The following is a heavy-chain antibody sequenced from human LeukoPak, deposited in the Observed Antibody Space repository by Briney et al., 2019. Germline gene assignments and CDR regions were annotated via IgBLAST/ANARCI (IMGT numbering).Heavy chain of an antibody. Sequence: ASMKDSCKASGYTSTSYVLSWVPEAPGQGLEWVGWISADNVNANYAQKFQGRVTMTTDTSTTTAYLELTSLRSDDTAIYYCARDVFHGSYYGWLLYDFWGAGTLVTVSS. CDR3: ARDVFHGSYYGWLLYDF. CDR1: GYTSTSYV. J-gene: IGHJ4*02. CDR2: ISADNVNA. D-gene: IGHD1-26*01. V-gene: IGHV1-18*04.